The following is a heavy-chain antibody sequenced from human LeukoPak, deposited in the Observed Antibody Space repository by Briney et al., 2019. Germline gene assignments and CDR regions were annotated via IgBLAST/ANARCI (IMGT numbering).Heavy chain of an antibody. CDR3: ARETPWGIAVAGTFAFDI. CDR2: TYYSEST. Sequence: SETLSLTCTVSGGSISSGGYYWSWLRQHPGKGLEWIGYTYYSESTYYNPSLKSRVTISVDTSKNQFSLKLSSVTAADTAVYYCARETPWGIAVAGTFAFDIWGQGTMVTVSS. J-gene: IGHJ3*02. CDR1: GGSISSGGYY. D-gene: IGHD6-19*01. V-gene: IGHV4-31*03.